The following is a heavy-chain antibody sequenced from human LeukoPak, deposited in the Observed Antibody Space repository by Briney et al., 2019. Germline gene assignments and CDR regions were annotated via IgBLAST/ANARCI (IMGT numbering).Heavy chain of an antibody. V-gene: IGHV5-51*01. CDR3: ARRGSSGYYYDY. CDR1: GYSFTTYW. Sequence: GESLKISCMASGYSFTTYWIGWVRQMPGKGLEWMGIIYPGDSDSDTRYGPSFQGQVTISADKSISTAYLQWSSLRASDTAMYYCARRGSSGYYYDYWGQGTLVTVSS. J-gene: IGHJ4*02. CDR2: IYPGDSDSDT. D-gene: IGHD3-22*01.